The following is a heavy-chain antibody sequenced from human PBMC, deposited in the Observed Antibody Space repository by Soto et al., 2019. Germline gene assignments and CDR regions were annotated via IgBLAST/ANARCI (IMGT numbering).Heavy chain of an antibody. V-gene: IGHV3-21*01. CDR1: GFTFSSYS. D-gene: IGHD2-2*01. Sequence: GGSLRLSCAASGFTFSSYSMNWVRQAPGKGLEWVSSISSSSSYIYYAGSVKGRFTISRDNAKNSLYLQMNSLRAEDTAVYYCARDLYCSSTSCRSLWGQGTLVTVSS. CDR2: ISSSSSYI. J-gene: IGHJ4*02. CDR3: ARDLYCSSTSCRSL.